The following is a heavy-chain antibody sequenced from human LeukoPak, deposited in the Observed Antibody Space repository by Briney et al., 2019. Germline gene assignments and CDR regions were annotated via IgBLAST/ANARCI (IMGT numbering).Heavy chain of an antibody. CDR3: ARNYGSGSHFDY. Sequence: SETLSLTCTVSGGSISSYYWSWIRQPPGKGLEWIGYIYYSGSTDYNPSLKSRVTISVDTSKNQFSLKLTSVTTADTALYFCARNYGSGSHFDYWGQGALVAVST. CDR2: IYYSGST. D-gene: IGHD3-10*01. CDR1: GGSISSYY. V-gene: IGHV4-59*12. J-gene: IGHJ4*02.